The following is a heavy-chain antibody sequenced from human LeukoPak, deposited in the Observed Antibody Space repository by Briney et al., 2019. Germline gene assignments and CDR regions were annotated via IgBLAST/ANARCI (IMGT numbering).Heavy chain of an antibody. Sequence: SETLSLTCTVSGGSISSYYWSWIRQPPGKGLEWIGYIYYSGSTNYNPSLKSRVTISVDTSKNQFSLKLSSVTAADTAVYYCARDNWNYGSSMDVWGRGTTVTVSS. J-gene: IGHJ6*02. CDR2: IYYSGST. CDR3: ARDNWNYGSSMDV. CDR1: GGSISSYY. D-gene: IGHD1-7*01. V-gene: IGHV4-59*01.